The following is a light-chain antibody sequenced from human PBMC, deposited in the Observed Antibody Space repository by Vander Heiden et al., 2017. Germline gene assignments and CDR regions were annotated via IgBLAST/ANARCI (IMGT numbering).Light chain of an antibody. V-gene: IGLV1-40*01. CDR3: QHSDSSLSVV. CDR1: SSNIGAGYD. J-gene: IGLJ2*01. CDR2: CNS. Sequence: QSGLTQPPPLSGAPGQRVTNSCTGSSSNIGAGYDVHWYQQLQGTDPKLLIVCNSNRPSGVPDRVSASKSGKSAFLAITGLQAEDEADDYCQHSDSSLSVVFGGGTKLTVL.